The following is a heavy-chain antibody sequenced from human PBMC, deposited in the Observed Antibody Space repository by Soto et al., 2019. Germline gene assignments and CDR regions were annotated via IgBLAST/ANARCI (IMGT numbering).Heavy chain of an antibody. CDR2: IYPGDSDT. Sequence: RGASLKISCKGSGYSFTSYWIGWVRQMPGKGLEWMGIIYPGDSDTRYSPSFQGQVTISADKSISTAYLQWSSLKASDTAMYYCARRALVDTAMEPPLYYYYYYGMDVWGQGTTVTVSS. J-gene: IGHJ6*02. CDR1: GYSFTSYW. V-gene: IGHV5-51*01. D-gene: IGHD5-18*01. CDR3: ARRALVDTAMEPPLYYYYYYGMDV.